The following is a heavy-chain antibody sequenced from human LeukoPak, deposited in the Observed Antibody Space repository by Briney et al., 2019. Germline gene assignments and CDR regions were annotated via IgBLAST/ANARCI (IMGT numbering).Heavy chain of an antibody. V-gene: IGHV3-23*01. Sequence: GGSLRLSCAVSGFTLSSYEMSWIRQAPGRGLEWVSSIDYSGGSSYYADSVKGRFTLSRDNSKNTLYLQINSLRAEDTAVYYCAKFNRQYCSSTSCYGGFDYWGQGTLVTVSS. D-gene: IGHD2-2*01. CDR2: IDYSGGSS. CDR3: AKFNRQYCSSTSCYGGFDY. J-gene: IGHJ4*02. CDR1: GFTLSSYE.